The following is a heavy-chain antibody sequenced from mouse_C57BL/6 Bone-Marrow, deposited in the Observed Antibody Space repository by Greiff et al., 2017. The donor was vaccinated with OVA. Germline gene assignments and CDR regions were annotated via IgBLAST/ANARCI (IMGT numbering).Heavy chain of an antibody. CDR3: TAGDYDFDY. CDR1: GFTFSNYW. V-gene: IGHV6-3*01. Sequence: EVQLVESGGGLVQPGGSMKLSCVASGFTFSNYWMNWVRQSPEKGLEWVAQIRLKSDNYATHYAESVKGRFTISRDDSKSSVYLQMNNLRAEDTGIYYCTAGDYDFDYWGQGTSVTVSS. J-gene: IGHJ4*01. D-gene: IGHD2-4*01. CDR2: IRLKSDNYAT.